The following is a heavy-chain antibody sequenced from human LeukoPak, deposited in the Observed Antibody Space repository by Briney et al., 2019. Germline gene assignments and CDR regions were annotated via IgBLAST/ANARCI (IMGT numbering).Heavy chain of an antibody. D-gene: IGHD4-17*01. V-gene: IGHV3-20*04. CDR3: ARSSATVTTRFFDL. J-gene: IGHJ2*01. CDR2: ITWNGATM. CDR1: GFTFDDYG. Sequence: GGSLRLSCAASGFTFDDYGMIWVRQAPGKGLEWVSYITWNGATMAYGGSVKGRFTISRDNAENSLFLQMNSLRAEDTAFYYCARSSATVTTRFFDLWGRGTLVFVSS.